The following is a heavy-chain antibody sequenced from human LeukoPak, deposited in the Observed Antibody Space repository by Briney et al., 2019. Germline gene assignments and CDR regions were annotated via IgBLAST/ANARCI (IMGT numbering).Heavy chain of an antibody. CDR2: ISAYNGNT. D-gene: IGHD6-13*01. J-gene: IGHJ6*02. Sequence: GASVKVSCKASGYTFTSYGISWVRQAPGQGLERMGWISAYNGNTNYAQKLQGRVTMTTDTSTSTAYMELRSLRSDDTAVYYCARERIAAAGTIGYYYYGMDVWGQGTTVTVSS. CDR1: GYTFTSYG. CDR3: ARERIAAAGTIGYYYYGMDV. V-gene: IGHV1-18*01.